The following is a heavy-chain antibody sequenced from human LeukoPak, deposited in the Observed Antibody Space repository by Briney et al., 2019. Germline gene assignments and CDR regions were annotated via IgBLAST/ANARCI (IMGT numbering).Heavy chain of an antibody. CDR1: GGSFSGYY. Sequence: PSETLSLTCAVYGGSFSGYYWSWIRQPPGKGLEWIGETNHSGSTNYNPSLKSRVTISVDTSKNQFSLKLGSVTAADTAVYYCARARRRAVAGLPDYWGQGTLVTVSS. D-gene: IGHD6-19*01. CDR3: ARARRRAVAGLPDY. V-gene: IGHV4-34*01. J-gene: IGHJ4*02. CDR2: TNHSGST.